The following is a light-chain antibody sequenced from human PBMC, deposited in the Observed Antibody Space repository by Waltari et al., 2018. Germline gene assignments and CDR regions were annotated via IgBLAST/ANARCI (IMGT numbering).Light chain of an antibody. CDR2: GAS. CDR3: QQYNNWPPWT. V-gene: IGKV3-15*01. J-gene: IGKJ1*01. CDR1: QSVSSN. Sequence: EILMTQSPATLSVSPGERATLSCRASQSVSSNLAWYQQKPGQAPRLLIYGASTRATGIPVRFSGSGSGTEFTLTISSLQSEDFAVYYCQQYNNWPPWTFGQGTKVEIK.